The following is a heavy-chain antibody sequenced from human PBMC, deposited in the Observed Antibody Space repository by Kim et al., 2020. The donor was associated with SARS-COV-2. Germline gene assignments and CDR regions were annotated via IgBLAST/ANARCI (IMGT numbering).Heavy chain of an antibody. J-gene: IGHJ2*01. Sequence: GGSLRLSCAASGFTFSSYAMHWVRQAPGKGLEWVAVISYDGSNKYYADSVKGRFTISRDNSKNTLYLQMNSLRADDPAVYYCARDWDPGSSWYSIYWYF. CDR1: GFTFSSYA. CDR2: ISYDGSNK. V-gene: IGHV3-30*04. CDR3: ARDWDPGSSWYSIYWYF. D-gene: IGHD6-13*01.